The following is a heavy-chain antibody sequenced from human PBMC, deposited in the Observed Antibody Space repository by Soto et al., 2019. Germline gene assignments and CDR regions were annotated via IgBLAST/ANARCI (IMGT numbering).Heavy chain of an antibody. V-gene: IGHV3-23*01. CDR1: GFTFRSYG. CDR3: AKDQFSSGWHNDYYYGLDV. D-gene: IGHD6-19*01. CDR2: ITGNAGST. Sequence: LRLSCAASGFTFRSYGMNWVRQAPGKGPEWVSGITGNAGSTFYGDSAKGRFTISRDKNTLYLQMNSLRVDDTAVYYCAKDQFSSGWHNDYYYGLDVWGQGTTVTVSS. J-gene: IGHJ6*01.